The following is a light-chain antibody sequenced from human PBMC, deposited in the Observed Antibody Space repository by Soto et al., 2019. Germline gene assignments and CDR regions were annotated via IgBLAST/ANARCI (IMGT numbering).Light chain of an antibody. Sequence: DIQVTQSPSTLSGSVGDRVTITCRASQTISSWLAWYQQKPGKAPKLLIYKASTLKSGVPSRFSGSGSGADFTLTISSLQPEDFATYYCQQANSFPYTFGQGTRLEIK. CDR3: QQANSFPYT. V-gene: IGKV1-5*03. J-gene: IGKJ5*01. CDR1: QTISSW. CDR2: KAS.